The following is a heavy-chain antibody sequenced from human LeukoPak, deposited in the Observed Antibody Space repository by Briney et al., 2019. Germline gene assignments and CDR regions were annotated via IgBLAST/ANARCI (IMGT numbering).Heavy chain of an antibody. CDR1: GFTFSSYA. Sequence: GGSLRLSCAASGFTFSSYAMNWVRQAPGKGLQWVSSISDSGDSTYYADSVKGRFTISRDTSKNTLFLQMNSLRAEDTAVYYCAKGPKTWIQLWPYTKPLDYWGQGTLVTVSS. CDR2: ISDSGDST. V-gene: IGHV3-23*01. J-gene: IGHJ4*02. D-gene: IGHD5-18*01. CDR3: AKGPKTWIQLWPYTKPLDY.